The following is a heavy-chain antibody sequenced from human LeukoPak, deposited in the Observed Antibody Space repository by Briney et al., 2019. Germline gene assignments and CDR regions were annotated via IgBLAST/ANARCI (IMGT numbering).Heavy chain of an antibody. CDR1: GYTFTSYG. J-gene: IGHJ2*01. CDR2: ISAYNGNT. V-gene: IGHV1-18*01. CDR3: ATGLITVDPLDYHWYFDL. Sequence: ASVKVSCKASGYTFTSYGISWVRQAPGQGLEWMGWISAYNGNTNYAQKLQGGVTMTTDTSTSTAYMELRSLRSDDTAVYYCATGLITVDPLDYHWYFDLWGRGTLVTASS. D-gene: IGHD6-19*01.